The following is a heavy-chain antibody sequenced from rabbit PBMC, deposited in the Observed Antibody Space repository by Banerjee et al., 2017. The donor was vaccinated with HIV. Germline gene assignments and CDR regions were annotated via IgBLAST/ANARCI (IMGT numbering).Heavy chain of an antibody. CDR1: GFTLSSYW. J-gene: IGHJ4*01. CDR2: IDAGSSGTT. D-gene: IGHD8-1*01. V-gene: IGHV1S45*01. Sequence: QEQLEESGGDLVKPEGSLALTCTASGFTLSSYWICWVRQAPGKGLEWIACIDAGSSGTTNYASWVNGRFTISSHNAQNTLYLQLNSLTAADTATYFCVRVHAGSSYSFNLWGQGTL. CDR3: VRVHAGSSYSFNL.